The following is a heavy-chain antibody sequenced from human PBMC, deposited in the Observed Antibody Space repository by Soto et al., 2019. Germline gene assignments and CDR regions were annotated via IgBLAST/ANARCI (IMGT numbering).Heavy chain of an antibody. Sequence: VQLLESGGGLVQPGGSLRLSCAASGFPLSTYGMTWVRQAPGKGLEWVSAITGTGGNTYYVDSVKGRFTSSRDNSKNMLYLQVNSLRVEDTAVYYCARIRGWYGLDVWGQGTTVTVSS. CDR1: GFPLSTYG. J-gene: IGHJ6*02. V-gene: IGHV3-23*01. D-gene: IGHD6-19*01. CDR3: ARIRGWYGLDV. CDR2: ITGTGGNT.